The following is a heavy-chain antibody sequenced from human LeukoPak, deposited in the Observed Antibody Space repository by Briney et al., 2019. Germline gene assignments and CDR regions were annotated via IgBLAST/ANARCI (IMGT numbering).Heavy chain of an antibody. Sequence: SETLSLTCTVSGGSVGSDSYYWSWIRQPAGKGLEWIGRIQNNGRTNKKPSFWSRVTISVVTSKTQFSLNMTSVTAADTAVYYCARHSPPMGYCSGGSCPYGDAFDIWGQGTMVTVSS. CDR2: IQNNGRT. CDR3: ARHSPPMGYCSGGSCPYGDAFDI. CDR1: GGSVGSDSYY. J-gene: IGHJ3*02. V-gene: IGHV4-61*02. D-gene: IGHD2-15*01.